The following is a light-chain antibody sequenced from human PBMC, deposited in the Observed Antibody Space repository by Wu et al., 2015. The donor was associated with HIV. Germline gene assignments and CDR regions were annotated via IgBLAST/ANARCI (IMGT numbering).Light chain of an antibody. V-gene: IGKV1-5*03. J-gene: IGKJ2*01. Sequence: DIQMTQSPSTLSASVGDRVTITCRASQSISKWLAWYQQKPGKAPKLLIYETSNLESGVPSRFSGSGFGTEFTLSINSLQPDDFATYHCQQYNSDSTFGQGTKLEIK. CDR3: QQYNSDST. CDR1: QSISKW. CDR2: ETS.